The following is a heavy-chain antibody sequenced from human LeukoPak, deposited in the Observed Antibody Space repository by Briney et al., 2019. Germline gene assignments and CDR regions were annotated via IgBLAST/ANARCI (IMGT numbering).Heavy chain of an antibody. CDR2: IYSSGST. D-gene: IGHD2-21*02. CDR3: ARHYGGHCGGDCYSFDY. Sequence: PSETLSLTCTVSGGFISGYYWSWIRQPPGKGLEWIGYIYSSGSTNYNPSLKSRVTISVDTSKNQSSLKLTSVTAADRAVYYCARHYGGHCGGDCYSFDYWGQGALVTVSS. CDR1: GGFISGYY. V-gene: IGHV4-59*08. J-gene: IGHJ4*02.